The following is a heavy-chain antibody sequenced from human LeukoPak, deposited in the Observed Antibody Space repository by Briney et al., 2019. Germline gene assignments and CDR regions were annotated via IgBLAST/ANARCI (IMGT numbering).Heavy chain of an antibody. D-gene: IGHD5-24*01. V-gene: IGHV4-59*01. CDR3: ARAKMGYNLAYFYGMDV. CDR1: GGSISSYY. CDR2: IYYSGST. J-gene: IGHJ6*02. Sequence: PSETLSLTCTVSGGSISSYYWSWIRQPPGKGLEWIGYIYYSGSTNYNPSLKSRVTISVDTSENQVSLRLSSVTAADTAVYYCARAKMGYNLAYFYGMDVWGQGTTVTAS.